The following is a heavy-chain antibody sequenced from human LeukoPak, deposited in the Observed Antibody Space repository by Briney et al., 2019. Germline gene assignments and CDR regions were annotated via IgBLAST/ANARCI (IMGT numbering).Heavy chain of an antibody. D-gene: IGHD2-21*02. CDR1: GFIFSNYA. J-gene: IGHJ4*02. CDR3: AKGKGAYCDGDCSGRISEN. CDR2: INSNGDAT. V-gene: IGHV3-23*01. Sequence: GGSLRLSCVASGFIFSNYAMSWVRQTPGKGLEWVSIINSNGDATYDADSVKGRFTMSRDNSKNTLYLQMNSLRADDTAVYYCAKGKGAYCDGDCSGRISENWGQGSLVTVSS.